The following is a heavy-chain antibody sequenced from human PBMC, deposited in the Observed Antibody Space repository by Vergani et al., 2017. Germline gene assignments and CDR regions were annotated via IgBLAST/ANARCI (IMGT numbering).Heavy chain of an antibody. J-gene: IGHJ6*02. Sequence: QVQLPQWGAGLLKPSETLSLTCAVYGGSFSGYYWLWIRQPPGKGLEWIGEINHSGSTNYNPSLKSRVTISVDTSKNQLSLKLSSVTAADTAVDYCARVIGKCYASGSYSNRYYYGMDVWGQGTTVTVSS. CDR2: INHSGST. CDR3: ARVIGKCYASGSYSNRYYYGMDV. D-gene: IGHD3-10*01. V-gene: IGHV4-34*01. CDR1: GGSFSGYY.